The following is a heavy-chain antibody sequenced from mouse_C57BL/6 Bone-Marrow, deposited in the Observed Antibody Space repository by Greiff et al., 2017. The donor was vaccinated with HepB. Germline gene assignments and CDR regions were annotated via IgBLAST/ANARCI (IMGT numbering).Heavy chain of an antibody. CDR3: TPYYNGSSYVGY. V-gene: IGHV14-1*01. CDR1: GFNIKDYY. Sequence: VHVKQSGAELVRPGASVKLSCTASGFNIKDYYMHWVKQRPEQGLEWIGRIDPEDGDTEYAPKFQGKATMTADTSSNTAYLQLSSLTSEDTAVYYCTPYYNGSSYVGYWGQGTTLTVSS. J-gene: IGHJ2*01. D-gene: IGHD1-1*01. CDR2: IDPEDGDT.